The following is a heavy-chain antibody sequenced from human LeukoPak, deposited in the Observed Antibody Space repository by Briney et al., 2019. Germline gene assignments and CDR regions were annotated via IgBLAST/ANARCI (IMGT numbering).Heavy chain of an antibody. J-gene: IGHJ6*04. CDR3: AELGITMIGGV. V-gene: IGHV3-48*03. Sequence: GGSLRLSCAASRSTFSSYAMSWVRQAPGKGLEWLSYIGSSDSTTHYADSVKGRFTISRDNGKNSLYLQMNSLRAEDTAVYYCAELGITMIGGVWGKGTTVTISS. CDR1: RSTFSSYA. CDR2: IGSSDSTT. D-gene: IGHD3-10*02.